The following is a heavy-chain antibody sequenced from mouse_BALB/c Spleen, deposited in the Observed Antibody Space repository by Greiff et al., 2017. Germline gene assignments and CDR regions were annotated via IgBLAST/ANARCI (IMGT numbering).Heavy chain of an antibody. V-gene: IGHV3-6*02. CDR3: ARALGWDEDYYAMDY. CDR1: GYSITSGYY. J-gene: IGHJ4*01. D-gene: IGHD4-1*01. CDR2: ISYDGSN. Sequence: DVKLQESGPGLVKPSQSLSLTCSVTGYSITSGYYWNWIRQFPGNKLEWMGYISYDGSNNYNPSLKNRISITRDTSTNQFFLKLNSVTTEDTATYYCARALGWDEDYYAMDYWGQGTSVTVAS.